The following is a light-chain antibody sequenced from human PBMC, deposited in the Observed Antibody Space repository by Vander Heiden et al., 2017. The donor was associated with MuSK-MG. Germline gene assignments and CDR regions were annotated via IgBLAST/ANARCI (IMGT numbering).Light chain of an antibody. CDR1: SSAVGGYNN. CDR2: DVS. V-gene: IGLV2-14*03. Sequence: QSALTQPPSVSAPPGQSSTISCTGTSSAVGGYNNVSWYQQHPGKPPKLMIDDVSNRPSGVSNRFSGSKSGNTASLTISGLQAEGEADYYCSSYTSSSTVVFGGGTKLTVL. CDR3: SSYTSSSTVV. J-gene: IGLJ2*01.